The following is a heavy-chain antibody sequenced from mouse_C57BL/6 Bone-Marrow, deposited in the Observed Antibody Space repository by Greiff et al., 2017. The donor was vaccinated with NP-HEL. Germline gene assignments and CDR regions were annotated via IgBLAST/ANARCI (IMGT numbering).Heavy chain of an antibody. CDR2: INPGSGGT. Sequence: VQGVESGAELVRPGTSVKVSCKASGYAFTNYLIEWVKQRPGQGLEWIGVINPGSGGTNYNEKFKGKATLTADKSSSTAYMQLSSLTSEDSAVYFCARSNYGSSHWYFDVWGTGTTVTVSS. V-gene: IGHV1-54*01. CDR3: ARSNYGSSHWYFDV. D-gene: IGHD1-1*01. J-gene: IGHJ1*03. CDR1: GYAFTNYL.